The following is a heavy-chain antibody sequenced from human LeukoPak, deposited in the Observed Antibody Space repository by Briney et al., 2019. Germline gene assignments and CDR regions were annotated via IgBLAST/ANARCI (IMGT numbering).Heavy chain of an antibody. V-gene: IGHV3-48*02. CDR2: ISSSSNTK. CDR1: GFTFGTYS. Sequence: GGSLRLPCAASGFTFGTYSMNWVRQAPGKGLEWVSYISSSSNTKYYADSVKGRFTISRDNAKNSLYLQMSSLRDEDTAVYYCARTYYYDNSLYGMDVWGQGTTVTVSS. J-gene: IGHJ6*02. D-gene: IGHD3-22*01. CDR3: ARTYYYDNSLYGMDV.